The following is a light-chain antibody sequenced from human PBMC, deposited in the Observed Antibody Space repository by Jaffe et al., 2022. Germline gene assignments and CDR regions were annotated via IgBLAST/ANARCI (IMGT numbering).Light chain of an antibody. J-gene: IGLJ3*02. Sequence: NFMLTQPHSVSGSPGETVTISCTGSSGSIASNYVQWYQQRPGSAPTTVISEDNQRPSGVPDRFSGSIDSSSNSASFTISGLRTEDEAVYYCQSYDSDNRWVFGEGTKLTVL. CDR3: QSYDSDNRWV. V-gene: IGLV6-57*02. CDR1: SGSIASNY. CDR2: EDN.